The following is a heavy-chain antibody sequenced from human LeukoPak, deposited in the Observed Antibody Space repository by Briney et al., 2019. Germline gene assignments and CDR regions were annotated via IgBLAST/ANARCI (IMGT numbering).Heavy chain of an antibody. CDR1: GFTFSSYT. CDR2: ISGNGGST. J-gene: IGHJ4*02. D-gene: IGHD5-18*01. Sequence: GVPLRLSCSASGFTFSSYTLHWVRQAPGKGLEYVSAISGNGGSTYYADSVKGRFIISRDNSKNTLYLQMSSLRVEDTAVYYCVKAPQGYQYFDYWGQGTLVT. CDR3: VKAPQGYQYFDY. V-gene: IGHV3-64D*09.